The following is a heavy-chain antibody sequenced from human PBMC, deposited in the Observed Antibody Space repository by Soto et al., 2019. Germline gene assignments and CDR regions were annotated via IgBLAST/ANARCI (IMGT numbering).Heavy chain of an antibody. V-gene: IGHV3-30*14. CDR2: ISYDGSNK. Sequence: QVQLVESGGGVVQPGRSLRLSCAASGFTFSSYAMHWVRQAPGKGLEWVAVISYDGSNKYYADSVKGRFTISRDNSKNSLYLQMNCLRAEDTAVYYCARGRAERLYGEHLDYWGQGTLVTVSS. D-gene: IGHD4-17*01. CDR3: ARGRAERLYGEHLDY. CDR1: GFTFSSYA. J-gene: IGHJ4*02.